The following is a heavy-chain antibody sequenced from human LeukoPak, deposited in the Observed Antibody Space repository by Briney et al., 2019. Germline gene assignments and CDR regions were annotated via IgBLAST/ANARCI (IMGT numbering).Heavy chain of an antibody. CDR3: ARGPRYNWNSNYFPFDY. CDR1: GFTFSDYY. J-gene: IGHJ4*02. D-gene: IGHD1-7*01. V-gene: IGHV3-11*04. Sequence: GGSLRLFCAASGFTFSDYYMSWFRQAPGKGLEWVSYISDSGSAISYADSVKGRFTISRDNAKNSPYLQMNSLRVEDTAVYYCARGPRYNWNSNYFPFDYWGQGTLVTVSS. CDR2: ISDSGSAI.